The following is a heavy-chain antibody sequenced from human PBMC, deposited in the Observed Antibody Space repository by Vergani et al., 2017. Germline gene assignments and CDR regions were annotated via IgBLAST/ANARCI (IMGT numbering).Heavy chain of an antibody. CDR3: ARGGGSYYWNFDY. J-gene: IGHJ4*02. Sequence: QVQLQESGPGLVKPSETLSLTCTVSGGSISSYYWSWIRQPPGKGLEWIGYIYYSGSTNYNPSLKSRVTISVDTSKNQFSLKLTSVTAADTAVYYCARGGGSYYWNFDYWGQGTLVTVSS. CDR1: GGSISSYY. V-gene: IGHV4-59*01. CDR2: IYYSGST. D-gene: IGHD1-26*01.